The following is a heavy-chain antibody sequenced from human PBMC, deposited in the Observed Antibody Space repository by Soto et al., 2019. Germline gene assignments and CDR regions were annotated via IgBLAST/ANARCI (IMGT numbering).Heavy chain of an antibody. CDR2: IGGDGSKT. J-gene: IGHJ4*02. V-gene: IGHV3-23*01. CDR3: AKAAYSYTSDY. CDR1: GFTFNSYA. D-gene: IGHD5-18*01. Sequence: EVQLLESGGTLVQPGGSLRVSCAASGFTFNSYAMSWVRQTPGQGLEWVAAIGGDGSKTYYADSVKGRFTVSRDNSKNTLYLQMNNLRAEDTALYFCAKAAYSYTSDYWGQGTLVTVSS.